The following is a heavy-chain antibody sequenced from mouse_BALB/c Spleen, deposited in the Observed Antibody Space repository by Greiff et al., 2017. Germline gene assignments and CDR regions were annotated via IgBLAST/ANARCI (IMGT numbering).Heavy chain of an antibody. Sequence: EVKLVESGGGLVKPGGSLKLSCAASGFTFSSYAMSWVRQTPEKRLEWVATISSGGSYTYYPDSVKGRFTISRDNAKNTLYLQMSSLRSEDTAMYYCARLPTVVATENYFDYWGQGTTLTVSP. CDR2: ISSGGSYT. V-gene: IGHV5-9-3*01. J-gene: IGHJ2*01. D-gene: IGHD1-1*01. CDR1: GFTFSSYA. CDR3: ARLPTVVATENYFDY.